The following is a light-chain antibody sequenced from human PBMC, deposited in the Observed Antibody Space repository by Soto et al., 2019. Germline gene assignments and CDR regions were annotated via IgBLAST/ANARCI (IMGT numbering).Light chain of an antibody. CDR3: QQYAASPLT. V-gene: IGKV3-20*01. CDR2: HAS. CDR1: QAVGRNY. Sequence: EIVLTQSPGTLSLSPGERATLSCRASQAVGRNYMAWYQQKPGHTPRLLLYHASNSATGIPDRFSGSGSGTDFILTISRLEPEDFAVYYCQQYAASPLTFGGGAKVEI. J-gene: IGKJ4*01.